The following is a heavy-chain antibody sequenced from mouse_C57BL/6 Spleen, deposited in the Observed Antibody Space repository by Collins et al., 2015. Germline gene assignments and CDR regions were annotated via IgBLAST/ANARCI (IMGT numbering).Heavy chain of an antibody. CDR2: IYWDDDK. V-gene: IGHV8-12*01. CDR1: GFSLSTSGMG. CDR3: ARREYSINWYFDV. Sequence: QVTLKESGPGILQSSQTLSLTCSFSGFSLSTSGMGVSWIRQPSGKGLEWLAHIYWDDDKRYNPSLKSRLTISKDTSRNQVFLKITSVDTADTATYYCARREYSINWYFDVWGTGTTVTVSS. J-gene: IGHJ1*03. D-gene: IGHD2-5*01.